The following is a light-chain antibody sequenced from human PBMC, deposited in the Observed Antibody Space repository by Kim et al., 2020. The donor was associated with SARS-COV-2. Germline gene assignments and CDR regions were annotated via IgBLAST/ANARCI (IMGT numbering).Light chain of an antibody. CDR2: AAS. Sequence: DIQMTQSPSSVSAFVGDRVVVSCRASRSVTTRVNWYQQKPGEAPHLLIYAASRLESGLPARFSGSGAGTEFTLTIRNVQPEDFAIYYCQQTEITPWTFGQGTKVDIK. V-gene: IGKV1-39*01. CDR3: QQTEITPWT. J-gene: IGKJ1*01. CDR1: RSVTTR.